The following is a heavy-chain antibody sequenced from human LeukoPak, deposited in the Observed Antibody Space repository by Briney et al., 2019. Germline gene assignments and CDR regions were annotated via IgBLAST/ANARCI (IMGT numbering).Heavy chain of an antibody. J-gene: IGHJ4*02. CDR3: ARPRGGYGDYGHFDY. CDR2: IWYDGSNK. Sequence: GRSLRLSCAASGFTFSSYGMHWVRQAPGKGLEWVAVIWYDGSNKYYADSVKGRFTISRDNSKNTLYLQMNSLSAEDTAVYYCARPRGGYGDYGHFDYWGQGTLVTVSS. D-gene: IGHD4-17*01. CDR1: GFTFSSYG. V-gene: IGHV3-33*01.